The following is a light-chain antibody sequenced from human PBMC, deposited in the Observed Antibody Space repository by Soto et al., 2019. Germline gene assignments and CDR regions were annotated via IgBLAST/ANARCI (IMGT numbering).Light chain of an antibody. Sequence: QSVLTQPPSASGTPGQRVTISCSGSSSNIGSNTVNWYQQLPGTAPKLLIYSNNQRPSGVPDRFSGSKSGTSASLAISGLQSEDEADYYCAAWDAVVFGGGTQLTVL. CDR1: SSNIGSNT. CDR3: AAWDAVV. CDR2: SNN. V-gene: IGLV1-44*01. J-gene: IGLJ2*01.